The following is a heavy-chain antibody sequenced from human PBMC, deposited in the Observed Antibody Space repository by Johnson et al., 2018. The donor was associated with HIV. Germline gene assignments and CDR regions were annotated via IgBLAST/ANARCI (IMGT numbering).Heavy chain of an antibody. CDR3: ARGGGWATDPFDI. D-gene: IGHD5-12*01. Sequence: QVQLVESGGGVVQPGRSLRLSCAASGFTFSSYAMHWVRQAPGKGLEWVSIILSDGSNIYYADSVKGRFTISRDNSKNTLYLQMHSLRAEDTAVYYCARGGGWATDPFDIGGQGTMVTVSS. J-gene: IGHJ3*02. CDR2: ILSDGSNI. CDR1: GFTFSSYA. V-gene: IGHV3-30*04.